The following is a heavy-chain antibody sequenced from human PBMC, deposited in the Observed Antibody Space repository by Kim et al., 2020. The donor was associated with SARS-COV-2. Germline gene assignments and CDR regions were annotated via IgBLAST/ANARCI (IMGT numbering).Heavy chain of an antibody. CDR3: ARGGLFYSFDI. CDR2: EM. D-gene: IGHD3-10*01. V-gene: IGHV3-7*01. Sequence: EMEYGDSRRGRFTISRDNAKNSLYLQMSSLRAEDTAVYYCARGGLFYSFDIWGQGTLVSVSS. J-gene: IGHJ3*02.